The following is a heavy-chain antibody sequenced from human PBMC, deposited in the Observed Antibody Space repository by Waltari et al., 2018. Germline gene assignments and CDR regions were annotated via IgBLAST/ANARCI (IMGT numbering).Heavy chain of an antibody. CDR2: IIPIFGTA. Sequence: QVQLVQSGAEVKKPGSSVKVSCKASGGTFSSYAISWVRQAPGQGLEWMGRIIPIFGTANYAQKVQGRVTITADKSTSTAYMELSSLRSEDTAVYYCERGTGVQGVNREGWFDPWGQGTLVTVSS. J-gene: IGHJ5*02. V-gene: IGHV1-69*08. CDR3: ERGTGVQGVNREGWFDP. D-gene: IGHD3-10*01. CDR1: GGTFSSYA.